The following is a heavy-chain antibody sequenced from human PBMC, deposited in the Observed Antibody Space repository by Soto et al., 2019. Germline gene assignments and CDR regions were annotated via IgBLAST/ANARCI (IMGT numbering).Heavy chain of an antibody. CDR2: INHSGST. V-gene: IGHV4-34*01. D-gene: IGHD6-25*01. CDR3: AREGASGAFDI. Sequence: PSVTLSLTCAVYGGSFSGYYWSWIRQPPGKGLEWIGEINHSGSTNYNPSLKSRVTISVDTSKNQFSLKLSSVTAADTAVYYCAREGASGAFDIWGQGTMVTVSS. J-gene: IGHJ3*02. CDR1: GGSFSGYY.